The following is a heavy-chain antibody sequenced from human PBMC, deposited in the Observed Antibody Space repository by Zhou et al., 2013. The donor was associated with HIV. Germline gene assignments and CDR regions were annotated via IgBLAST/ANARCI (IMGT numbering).Heavy chain of an antibody. V-gene: IGHV1-69*04. J-gene: IGHJ4*02. CDR1: GGSFNSYA. CDR2: IIPILNLT. CDR3: ARVRDGYNSGEYYFDY. D-gene: IGHD5-12*01. Sequence: QVQLVQSGAGVKRPGSALKFSCQVSGGSFNSYAINWVRQAPGQGLEWMGRIIPILNLTNNAQKFQGRLSITADKSTSTVYMDLSSLRSDDTAVYYCARVRDGYNSGEYYFDYWGQGTLVTVSS.